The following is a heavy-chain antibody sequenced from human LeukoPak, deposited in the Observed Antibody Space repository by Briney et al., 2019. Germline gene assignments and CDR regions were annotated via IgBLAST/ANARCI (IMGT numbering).Heavy chain of an antibody. CDR2: VYHTGST. J-gene: IGHJ6*03. CDR1: GGSINNSSYF. Sequence: PSETLSLTCTVSGGSINNSSYFWGWIRQPPGKGLEWIGNVYHTGSTYYNTSLKSRVTISVDTSKNQFSLKLSSVTAADTAVYYCARAAIAAAGTYYYYYMDVWGKGTTVTISS. D-gene: IGHD6-13*01. CDR3: ARAAIAAAGTYYYYYMDV. V-gene: IGHV4-39*07.